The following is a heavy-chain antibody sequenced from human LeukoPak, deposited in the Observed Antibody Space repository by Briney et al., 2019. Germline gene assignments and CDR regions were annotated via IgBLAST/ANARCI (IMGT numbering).Heavy chain of an antibody. V-gene: IGHV1-2*02. CDR2: INPNSGGT. J-gene: IGHJ4*02. CDR3: AAEYCSGASCHGAFDY. D-gene: IGHD2-2*01. Sequence: ASVKVSCKASGYTFTVYYMHWVRQAPGQGLEWMGWINPNSGGTNYAQKFQGRVTMTRDTSISTAYMELSRLRSDDTAVYYCAAEYCSGASCHGAFDYWGQGTLVTVSS. CDR1: GYTFTVYY.